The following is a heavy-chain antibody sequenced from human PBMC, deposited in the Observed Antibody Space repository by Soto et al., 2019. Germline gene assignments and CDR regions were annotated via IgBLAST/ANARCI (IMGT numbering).Heavy chain of an antibody. CDR1: GYTFTSYG. Sequence: QVQLVQSGAEVKKPGASVKVSCKASGYTFTSYGISWVRQAPGQGLEWMGWISAYNGNTKYAQKLQGRVTMTTDTSTSKAYMELRSLRAEGTAVYYCARDLAVGLVDYWGQGSLVTVSS. CDR3: ARDLAVGLVDY. CDR2: ISAYNGNT. J-gene: IGHJ4*02. D-gene: IGHD6-19*01. V-gene: IGHV1-18*01.